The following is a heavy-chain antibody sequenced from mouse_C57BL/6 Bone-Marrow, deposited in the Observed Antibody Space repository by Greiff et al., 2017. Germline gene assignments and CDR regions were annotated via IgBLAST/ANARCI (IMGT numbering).Heavy chain of an antibody. CDR1: GYTFTDYE. V-gene: IGHV1-15*01. Sequence: VQRVESGAELVRPGASVTLSCKASGYTFTDYEMHWVKQTPVHGLEWIGAIDPETGGTAYNQKFKGKAILTADKSSSTAYMELRSLTSEDSAVYYCTVTDYYAMDYWGQGTSVTVSS. D-gene: IGHD2-1*01. CDR3: TVTDYYAMDY. J-gene: IGHJ4*01. CDR2: IDPETGGT.